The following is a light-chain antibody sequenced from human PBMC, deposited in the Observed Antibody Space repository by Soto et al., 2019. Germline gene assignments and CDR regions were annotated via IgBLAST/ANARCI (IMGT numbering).Light chain of an antibody. V-gene: IGLV1-40*01. Sequence: QSVLTQPPSVSGAPGQRVTISCTGSSSNIGAGYHVHWYQQLPGTAPKLLIYGNSNRPSGVPDRFSGSKSGTSASLAITGLQAEDEADDYCQSYDSSLSGVVFGGGTKLTVL. CDR1: SSNIGAGYH. CDR2: GNS. CDR3: QSYDSSLSGVV. J-gene: IGLJ2*01.